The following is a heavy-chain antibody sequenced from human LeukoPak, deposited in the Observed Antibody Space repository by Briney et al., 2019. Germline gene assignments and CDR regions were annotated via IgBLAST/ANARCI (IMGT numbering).Heavy chain of an antibody. J-gene: IGHJ3*02. CDR3: ARGTESGQGIDAFDI. D-gene: IGHD1-26*01. CDR2: IYSGGST. V-gene: IGHV3-53*01. Sequence: PGGSLRLSCAASGFTVSSNYMSWVRQPPGKGLEWVSVIYSGGSTYYADSVKGRFTISRDNSKNTLYLQINSLRAEDTAVYYCARGTESGQGIDAFDIWGQGTMVTVSS. CDR1: GFTVSSNY.